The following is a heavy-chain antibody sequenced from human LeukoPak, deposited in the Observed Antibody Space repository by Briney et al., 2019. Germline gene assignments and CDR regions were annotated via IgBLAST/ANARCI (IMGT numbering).Heavy chain of an antibody. Sequence: GGSLRLSCAASGFTFSNAWMSWVRQAPGKGLEWVGRIKSKTDGGTTDYAAPVKGRFTISRDDSKNTLYLQMNSLKTEDTAVYYLTTDLWELPFDYWGQGTLVTVSS. CDR1: GFTFSNAW. J-gene: IGHJ4*02. D-gene: IGHD1-26*01. CDR2: IKSKTDGGTT. CDR3: TTDLWELPFDY. V-gene: IGHV3-15*01.